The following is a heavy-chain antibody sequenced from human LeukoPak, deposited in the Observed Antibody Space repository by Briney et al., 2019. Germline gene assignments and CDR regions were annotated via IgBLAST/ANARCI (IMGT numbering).Heavy chain of an antibody. CDR1: GGSVSSWY. Sequence: SETLSLTCTVSGGSVSSWYWSWIRQPPGRGLEWIGYIYDSGNTKYNPSLKSRVTISIDTPKNQFSLKLTSVTAADTATYYCARGRNGYNFIDYWGQGTLVTVSS. D-gene: IGHD5-24*01. V-gene: IGHV4-59*02. CDR3: ARGRNGYNFIDY. CDR2: IYDSGNT. J-gene: IGHJ4*02.